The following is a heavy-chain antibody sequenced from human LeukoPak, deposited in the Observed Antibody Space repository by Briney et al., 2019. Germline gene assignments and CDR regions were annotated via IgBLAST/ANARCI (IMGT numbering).Heavy chain of an antibody. D-gene: IGHD5-24*01. CDR3: GWEMATTIRDY. V-gene: IGHV3-74*01. CDR1: GFTFSSYA. J-gene: IGHJ4*02. Sequence: GGSLGLSCAASGFTFSSYAMNWVRQAPGKGLVWVSRINMDGSITRYADSVKGRFTISRDNAKNTLYLQMNSLRAEDTAVYYCGWEMATTIRDYWGQGTLVIVSS. CDR2: INMDGSIT.